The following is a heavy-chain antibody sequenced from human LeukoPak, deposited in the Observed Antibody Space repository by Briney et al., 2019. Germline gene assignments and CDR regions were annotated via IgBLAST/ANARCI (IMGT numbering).Heavy chain of an antibody. D-gene: IGHD6-13*01. Sequence: SETLSLTCAVYGGSFSGYYWSWIRQPPGKGLEWIGEINHSGSTNYNPSLKSRVTISVDTSKNQFSLKLSSVTAADTAVYFCARTRPKYSSSWYADYFDYWGQGTLVTASS. V-gene: IGHV4-34*01. J-gene: IGHJ4*02. CDR3: ARTRPKYSSSWYADYFDY. CDR2: INHSGST. CDR1: GGSFSGYY.